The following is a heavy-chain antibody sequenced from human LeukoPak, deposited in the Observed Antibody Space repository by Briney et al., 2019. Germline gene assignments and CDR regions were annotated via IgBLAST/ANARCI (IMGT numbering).Heavy chain of an antibody. D-gene: IGHD5-18*01. J-gene: IGHJ4*02. CDR1: GGSVSSGGFH. CDR3: AREKLRAGYSYGSQPPDY. Sequence: SETLSLTCTVSGGSVSSGGFHWSWIRQPPGKGLEWIGYIYHSGSTYYNPSLKSRVTISVDRSKNQFSLKLSSVTAADTAVYYCAREKLRAGYSYGSQPPDYWGQGTLVTVSS. CDR2: IYHSGST. V-gene: IGHV4-30-2*01.